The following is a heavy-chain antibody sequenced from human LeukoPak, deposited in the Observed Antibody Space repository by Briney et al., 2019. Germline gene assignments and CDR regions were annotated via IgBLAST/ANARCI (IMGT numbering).Heavy chain of an antibody. J-gene: IGHJ4*02. CDR1: GFTFSDHW. CDR2: INPDATST. CDR3: ARGPAWDY. Sequence: PGGSLRLSCAVSGFTFSDHWMHWVRQTPGKGLVRVGRINPDATSTSYVDSVKGRFTISRDNAKNTLYLHMHSLREVDTAFYFCARGPAWDYWGQGTLVTVSS. V-gene: IGHV3-74*01.